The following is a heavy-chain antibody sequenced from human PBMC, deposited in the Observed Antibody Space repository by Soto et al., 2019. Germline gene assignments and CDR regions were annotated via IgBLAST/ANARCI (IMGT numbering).Heavy chain of an antibody. Sequence: SETLSLTCAVYGGFLSESYWTWIRQPPGKGLEWIGEINHVGGTNYNPSLKSRVTMSVDTSQNQFSLRLISVTAADTAMYFCVRIRYQLPASVLWLDLWGQGTPVTVSS. CDR1: GGFLSESY. D-gene: IGHD3-16*01. CDR2: INHVGGT. J-gene: IGHJ5*02. CDR3: VRIRYQLPASVLWLDL. V-gene: IGHV4-34*01.